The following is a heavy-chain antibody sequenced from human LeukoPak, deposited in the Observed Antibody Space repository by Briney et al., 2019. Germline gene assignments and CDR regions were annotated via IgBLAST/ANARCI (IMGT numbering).Heavy chain of an antibody. CDR3: ATDSDPSIAARPRYYYYYYGMDV. J-gene: IGHJ6*02. CDR1: GYTLTELS. D-gene: IGHD6-6*01. Sequence: ASVKVSCKVSGYTLTELSMHWVRQAPGKGLEWMGGFDPEDGETIYARKFQGRVTMTEDTSTDTAYMELSSLRSEDTAVYYCATDSDPSIAARPRYYYYYYGMDVWGQGTTVTVPS. V-gene: IGHV1-24*01. CDR2: FDPEDGET.